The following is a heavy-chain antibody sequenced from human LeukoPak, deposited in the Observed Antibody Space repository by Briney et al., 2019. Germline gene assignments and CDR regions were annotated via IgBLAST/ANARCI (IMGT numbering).Heavy chain of an antibody. J-gene: IGHJ4*02. V-gene: IGHV3-15*01. CDR3: TTRITLVRGVLSEFDY. CDR2: IKSKTDGGTT. CDR1: GFTFSNAW. D-gene: IGHD3-10*01. Sequence: GGSLRLSCAASGFTFSNAWTSWVRQAPGKGLEGVGRIKSKTDGGTTNYAAPVKGRFTISRDDSKNTLYLQMNSLKTEDTAVYYCTTRITLVRGVLSEFDYWGQGTLVTVSS.